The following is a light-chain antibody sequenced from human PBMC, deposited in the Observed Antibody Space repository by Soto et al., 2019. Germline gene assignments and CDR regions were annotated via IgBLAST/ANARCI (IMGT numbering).Light chain of an antibody. Sequence: QSALTQPASVSGSPGQSITVSCTGTSNDVGSYNYVSWYQQHPGKAPKLMIYEVSNRPSGVSNRFSGSKSGNTASLTISGLQAEDEADYYCCSYVTTPEIFGTGTKLTVL. V-gene: IGLV2-14*01. CDR1: SNDVGSYNY. CDR2: EVS. CDR3: CSYVTTPEI. J-gene: IGLJ1*01.